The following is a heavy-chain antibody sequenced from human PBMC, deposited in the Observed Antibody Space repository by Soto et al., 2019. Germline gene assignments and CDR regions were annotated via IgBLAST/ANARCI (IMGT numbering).Heavy chain of an antibody. D-gene: IGHD2-2*01. CDR3: AREGLVLVPTTVNSDYYYYAMDV. Sequence: QVQLVQSGAEVKKPGSSVKVSCKASGDTFSTYTITWMRQAPGQGLEWMGGIIPRSATSNYAQKFQGRVTITDDEPTNTASMEMSSLRSEDTAVYYSAREGLVLVPTTVNSDYYYYAMDVWGQGTTVTVSS. CDR2: IIPRSATS. V-gene: IGHV1-69*12. J-gene: IGHJ6*02. CDR1: GDTFSTYT.